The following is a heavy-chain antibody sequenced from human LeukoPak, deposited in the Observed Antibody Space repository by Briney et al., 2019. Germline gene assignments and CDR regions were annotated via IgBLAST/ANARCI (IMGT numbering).Heavy chain of an antibody. J-gene: IGHJ4*02. D-gene: IGHD3-22*01. CDR1: GGSFSGYY. CDR3: ARDPGGGSSGYYEFDY. Sequence: PSETLSLTCAVYGGSFSGYYWSWIRQPPGKGLEWIGRIYTSGSTNYNPSLKSRVTMSVDTSKNQFSLKLSSVTAADTAVYYCARDPGGGSSGYYEFDYWGQGTLVTVSS. V-gene: IGHV4-59*10. CDR2: IYTSGST.